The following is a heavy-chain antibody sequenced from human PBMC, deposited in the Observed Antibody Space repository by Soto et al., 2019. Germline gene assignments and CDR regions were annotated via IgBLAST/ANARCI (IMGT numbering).Heavy chain of an antibody. CDR3: ASDSTGGSDL. CDR1: GGSVSSYY. Sequence: PSETLSLTCTVSGGSVSSYYWSWIRQPAGKGLEWIGRFYTSVNTNYNPSLKSRVTMSLYTSKNQFSLKLSSVTAADTAVYFCASDSTGGSDLWGQGTLVTVSA. CDR2: FYTSVNT. D-gene: IGHD7-27*01. J-gene: IGHJ5*01. V-gene: IGHV4-4*07.